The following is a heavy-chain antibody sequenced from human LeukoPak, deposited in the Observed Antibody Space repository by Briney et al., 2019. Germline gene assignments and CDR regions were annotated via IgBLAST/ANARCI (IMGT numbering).Heavy chain of an antibody. V-gene: IGHV3-48*03. CDR1: GFVFSSYE. J-gene: IGHJ4*02. CDR2: ISTSGTTI. CDR3: AREESGSYFSWSVGYLDY. D-gene: IGHD1-26*01. Sequence: GGSLRLSCAASGFVFSSYEMNWVHQAPGKGLQWVSYISTSGTTIHYADSVKGRFTLSRDNAKNLVYLQMSSLRAEDTAVYYCAREESGSYFSWSVGYLDYWGQGTLVTVSS.